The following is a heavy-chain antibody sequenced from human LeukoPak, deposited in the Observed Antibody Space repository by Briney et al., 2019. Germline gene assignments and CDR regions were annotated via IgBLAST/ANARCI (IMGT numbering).Heavy chain of an antibody. CDR3: ARDSALGYCSGGSCYHFDY. Sequence: ASVKVSCKASGYTFTNYAMNWVRQAPGQGLEWMGWINTNTGNPTYAQGFTGRFVFSLDTSVSTAYLQISSLKAEDTAVYYCARDSALGYCSGGSCYHFDYWGQGTLVTVSS. V-gene: IGHV7-4-1*02. D-gene: IGHD2-15*01. J-gene: IGHJ4*02. CDR1: GYTFTNYA. CDR2: INTNTGNP.